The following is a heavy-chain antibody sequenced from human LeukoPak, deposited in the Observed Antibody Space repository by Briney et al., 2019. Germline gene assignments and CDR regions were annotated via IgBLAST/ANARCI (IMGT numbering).Heavy chain of an antibody. Sequence: ASVKVSCKASGYTFTSYYMHWVRQAPGQGLEWMGIINPSGGSTSYAQKFQGRVTMTRDTSTSTVYMELSSLRSEDTAVYYCARDNEGYCSGGSCYGAHYFDYWGQGTLVTVSS. J-gene: IGHJ4*02. CDR1: GYTFTSYY. V-gene: IGHV1-46*03. CDR3: ARDNEGYCSGGSCYGAHYFDY. CDR2: INPSGGST. D-gene: IGHD2-15*01.